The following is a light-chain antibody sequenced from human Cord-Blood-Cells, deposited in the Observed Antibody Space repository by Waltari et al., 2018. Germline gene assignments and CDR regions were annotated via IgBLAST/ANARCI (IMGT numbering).Light chain of an antibody. CDR2: EVS. J-gene: IGLJ3*02. V-gene: IGLV2-14*01. Sequence: QSALPQPASVSGSPGQPITISCTGTSSDVGGYNYVSWYQQHPGKAPKLMIYEVSTRPSGVSNRFSGSKSGNTASLTISGLQAEDEADYYCSSYTSSSTLVFGGGTKLTVL. CDR1: SSDVGGYNY. CDR3: SSYTSSSTLV.